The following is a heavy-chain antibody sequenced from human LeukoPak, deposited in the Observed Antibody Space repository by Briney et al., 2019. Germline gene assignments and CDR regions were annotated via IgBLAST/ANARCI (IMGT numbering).Heavy chain of an antibody. CDR3: ARVAGNAGLGAFDI. Sequence: ASVKVSCKASGYTFTGYYMHWVRQAPGQGLEWMGWINPNSGGTNYAQKFQGRVTMARDTSISTAYMELSRLRSDDTAVYYCARVAGNAGLGAFDIWGQGTLVTVSS. D-gene: IGHD3-9*01. V-gene: IGHV1-2*02. CDR2: INPNSGGT. J-gene: IGHJ4*02. CDR1: GYTFTGYY.